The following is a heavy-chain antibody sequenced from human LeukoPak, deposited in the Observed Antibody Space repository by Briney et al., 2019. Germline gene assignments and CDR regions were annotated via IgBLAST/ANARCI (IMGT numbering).Heavy chain of an antibody. V-gene: IGHV3-23*01. CDR1: GFTFSSYA. D-gene: IGHD3-3*01. CDR3: AKQRDVLRFLEWFQSIFDY. Sequence: GGSLRLSCAASGFTFSSYAMSWVRQAPGKGLEWVSAISGSGGSTYYADSVKGRFTISRDNSKNTLYLQMNSLRAEDTAVYYCAKQRDVLRFLEWFQSIFDYWGQGTLVTVSS. CDR2: ISGSGGST. J-gene: IGHJ4*02.